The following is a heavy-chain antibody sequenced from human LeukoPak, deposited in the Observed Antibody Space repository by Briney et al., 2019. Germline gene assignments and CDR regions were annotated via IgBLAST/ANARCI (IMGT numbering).Heavy chain of an antibody. CDR1: GFTFSSYS. D-gene: IGHD3-3*01. V-gene: IGHV3-48*01. J-gene: IGHJ3*02. CDR3: AREKGPPTYYDFWSAHGGAFDI. Sequence: GGSLRLSCAASGFTFSSYSMNWVRQAPGKGLGWVSYISSTSGTTYYADSVKGRFTISRDNSKNTLYLQMNSLGAEDTAVYYCAREKGPPTYYDFWSAHGGAFDIWGQGTMVTVSS. CDR2: ISSTSGTT.